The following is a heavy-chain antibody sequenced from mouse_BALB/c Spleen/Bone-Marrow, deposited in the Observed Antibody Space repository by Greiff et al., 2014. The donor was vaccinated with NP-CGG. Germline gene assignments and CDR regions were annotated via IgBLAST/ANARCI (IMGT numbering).Heavy chain of an antibody. J-gene: IGHJ4*01. Sequence: VQLVESGPGLVAPSQSLSITCTVSGFSLTSYGVHWVRQPPGKGLEWLGIIWAGGSTNYNSALMSKLSISKDNSKSQVFLKMSSLQTDDTAMYYCAREDGYLHYYAVDYWGQGTSVTVSS. V-gene: IGHV2-9*02. CDR2: IWAGGST. D-gene: IGHD2-3*01. CDR1: GFSLTSYG. CDR3: AREDGYLHYYAVDY.